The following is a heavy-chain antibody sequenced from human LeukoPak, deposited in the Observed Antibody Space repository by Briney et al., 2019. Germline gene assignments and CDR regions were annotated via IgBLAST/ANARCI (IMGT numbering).Heavy chain of an antibody. D-gene: IGHD2-2*01. V-gene: IGHV4-4*09. CDR1: GGSISSYY. J-gene: IGHJ3*02. CDR3: ARQAIVVVPAATKSAFDI. Sequence: SETLSLTCTVSGGSISSYYWSWIRQPPGKGLEWIGYIYTSGSTNYHPSLKSRVTISVDTSKNQFSLKLSSVTAADTAVYYCARQAIVVVPAATKSAFDIWGQGTMVTVSS. CDR2: IYTSGST.